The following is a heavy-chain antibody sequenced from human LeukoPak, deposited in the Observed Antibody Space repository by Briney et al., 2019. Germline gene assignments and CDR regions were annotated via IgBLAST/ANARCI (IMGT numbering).Heavy chain of an antibody. CDR3: ARGLAYCGGDCYSGLDY. CDR1: GGSISSYY. Sequence: SETLSLTCTVSGGSISSYYWSWIRQPPGKGLEWIGYIYYSGSTNYNPSLKSRVTISVDTSKNQFSLKLSSVTAADTAVYYCARGLAYCGGDCYSGLDYWGQGTLVTVSS. V-gene: IGHV4-59*01. CDR2: IYYSGST. J-gene: IGHJ4*02. D-gene: IGHD2-21*01.